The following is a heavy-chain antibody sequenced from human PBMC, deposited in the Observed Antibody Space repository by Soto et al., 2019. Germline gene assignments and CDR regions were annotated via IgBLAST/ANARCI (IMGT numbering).Heavy chain of an antibody. Sequence: ASVKVSCKASGGTFSSYAISWVRQAPGQGLEWMGWINPNSGGTNYAQKFQGWVTMTRDTSISTAYMELSRLRSDDTAVYYCARDSSSWDFDYWGQGTLVTVSS. CDR1: GGTFSSYA. D-gene: IGHD6-13*01. V-gene: IGHV1-2*04. CDR2: INPNSGGT. J-gene: IGHJ4*02. CDR3: ARDSSSWDFDY.